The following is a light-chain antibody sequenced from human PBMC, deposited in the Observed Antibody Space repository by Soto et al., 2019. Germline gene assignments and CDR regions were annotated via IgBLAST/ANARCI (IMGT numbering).Light chain of an antibody. CDR2: EVS. J-gene: IGKJ4*01. CDR1: QSLLQSGGRTY. CDR3: MQASFLPHT. V-gene: IGKV2-29*03. Sequence: DIVMTQTPLSLSVTPGQTASISCKSSQSLLQSGGRTYLYWYVQKSGQPPQLLITEVSTRFSGVPDRFSSSGSVADFTLQISRVEAGDVGVYYCMQASFLPHTFGGGTMVEI.